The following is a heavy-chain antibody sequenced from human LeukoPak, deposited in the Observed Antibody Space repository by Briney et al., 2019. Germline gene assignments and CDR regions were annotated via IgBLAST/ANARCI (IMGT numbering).Heavy chain of an antibody. CDR1: GYTFTGYY. J-gene: IGHJ6*03. V-gene: IGHV1-2*02. CDR3: ARPAMPLKSSIAADQVYYYYMDV. Sequence: GASVKVSCKASGYTFTGYYMHWVRQAPGQGLEWMGWINPNSGGTNYAQKFQGRVTMTRDTSISTAYMELSRLRSDDTAVYYCARPAMPLKSSIAADQVYYYYMDVWGKGTTVTISS. D-gene: IGHD6-13*01. CDR2: INPNSGGT.